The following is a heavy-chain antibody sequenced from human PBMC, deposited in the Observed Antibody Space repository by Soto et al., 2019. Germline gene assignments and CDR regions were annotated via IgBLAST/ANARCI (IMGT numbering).Heavy chain of an antibody. J-gene: IGHJ4*02. V-gene: IGHV3-21*01. D-gene: IGHD6-19*01. CDR3: ARIPVAGTGADY. Sequence: GGSLRLSCAASGFIFSSYNMNWVCQAPGKGLEWVSAISSGSTYIDYADSVKGRFTISRDNAENSLFLQMNSLRAEDTAVYYCARIPVAGTGADYWGQGTLVTVSS. CDR2: ISSGSTYI. CDR1: GFIFSSYN.